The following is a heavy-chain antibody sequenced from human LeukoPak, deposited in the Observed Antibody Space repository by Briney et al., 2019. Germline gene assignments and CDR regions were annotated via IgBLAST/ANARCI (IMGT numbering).Heavy chain of an antibody. V-gene: IGHV4-34*01. CDR3: ARGRSSTSLNYYYYYMDV. D-gene: IGHD2-2*01. CDR2: IHPSGST. Sequence: NPSETLSLTCAVYGGSFSNYYCTWIRQAPGKGLEWIGEIHPSGSTNYNPSLKSRVTISVDTSKNQFSLKLSSVTAADTAVYYCARGRSSTSLNYYYYYMDVWGKGTTVTVSS. J-gene: IGHJ6*03. CDR1: GGSFSNYY.